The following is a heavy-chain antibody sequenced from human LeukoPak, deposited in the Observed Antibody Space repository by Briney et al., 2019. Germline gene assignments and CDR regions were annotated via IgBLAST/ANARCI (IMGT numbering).Heavy chain of an antibody. V-gene: IGHV3-33*06. D-gene: IGHD3-22*01. CDR2: IWYDGSNK. Sequence: PGRSLRLSFAASGFTFSSYGMHWVRQAPGKGLEWVAVIWYDGSNKYYADSVKGRFTISRDNSKNTLYLQMNSLRAEDTAVYYCAKGTMDGGQYYYDSSGGQGTLVTVSS. CDR3: AKGTMDGGQYYYDSS. CDR1: GFTFSSYG. J-gene: IGHJ4*02.